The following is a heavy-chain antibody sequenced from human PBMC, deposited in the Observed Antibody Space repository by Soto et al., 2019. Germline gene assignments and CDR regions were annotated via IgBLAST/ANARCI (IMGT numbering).Heavy chain of an antibody. D-gene: IGHD3-16*01. CDR2: MSYDGSNK. CDR3: ARDGGAY. CDR1: GFTFISNA. J-gene: IGHJ4*02. V-gene: IGHV3-30-3*01. Sequence: QVQLVESGGGVAQPGRSRSLSCAPPGFTFISNAMHWVRRAPGKGLEWMAVMSYDGSNKYYADSVKGRFTISRDNSKNTLYLQMNSLRPEDTALYYCARDGGAYWGQGTLVIVSS.